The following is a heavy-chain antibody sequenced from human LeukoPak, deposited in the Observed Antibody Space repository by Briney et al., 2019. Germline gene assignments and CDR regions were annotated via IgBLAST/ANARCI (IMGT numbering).Heavy chain of an antibody. V-gene: IGHV3-23*01. Sequence: GGSLRLSCAASGFTFSSYAMSWVRQAPGKGLEWVSAISGSGGSTYYADSVKGRFTISRDNSKNTLFLQMNSLRAEDTAVYYCARDLLTDDSTGAFDSWGQGTLVTVSS. CDR2: ISGSGGST. J-gene: IGHJ4*02. CDR3: ARDLLTDDSTGAFDS. D-gene: IGHD3-22*01. CDR1: GFTFSSYA.